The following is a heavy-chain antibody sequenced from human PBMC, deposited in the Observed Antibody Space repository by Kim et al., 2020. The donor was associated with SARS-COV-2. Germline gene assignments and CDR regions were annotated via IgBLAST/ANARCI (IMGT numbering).Heavy chain of an antibody. Sequence: GGSLRLSCAASGFTFSSYAMSWVRQAPGKGLEWVSAISGSGGSTYYADSVKGRFTISRDNSKNTLYLQMNSLRAEDTAVYYCAKDQTVLGIYYYDSSQSDACDIWGQGTMLTVSA. V-gene: IGHV3-23*01. CDR2: ISGSGGST. J-gene: IGHJ3*02. D-gene: IGHD3-22*01. CDR1: GFTFSSYA. CDR3: AKDQTVLGIYYYDSSQSDACDI.